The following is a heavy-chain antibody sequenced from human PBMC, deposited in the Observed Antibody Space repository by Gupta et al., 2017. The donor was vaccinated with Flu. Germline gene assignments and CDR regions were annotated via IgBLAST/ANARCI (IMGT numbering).Heavy chain of an antibody. CDR2: IITIFGTA. D-gene: IGHD3-3*01. V-gene: IGHV1-69*06. Sequence: QVQLVQSGAEVKKPGSSVKVSCKASGGTFSSSAINWVRQAPGQGLEWMGGIITIFGTANYAQKCQGRVTITTDTSTSTAYMELSSLRSEDTAVYYCARVAWQDFGVVSSRINWFDPWGQGTLVTVSS. J-gene: IGHJ5*02. CDR3: ARVAWQDFGVVSSRINWFDP. CDR1: GGTFSSSA.